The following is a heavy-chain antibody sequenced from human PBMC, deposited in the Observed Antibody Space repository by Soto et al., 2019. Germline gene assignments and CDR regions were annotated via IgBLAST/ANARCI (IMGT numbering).Heavy chain of an antibody. CDR2: ISSNGGST. Sequence: PGGSLRLSCAASGFSFRNYNMHWVRQAPGKGLEYVSGISSNGGSTVYVDSVKGRFTISRDNSKNTLYLQMGSLRPEDTALYYCVRDHNWAFDYWAPGTLATVSS. V-gene: IGHV3-64*02. J-gene: IGHJ4*02. CDR1: GFSFRNYN. D-gene: IGHD1-20*01. CDR3: VRDHNWAFDY.